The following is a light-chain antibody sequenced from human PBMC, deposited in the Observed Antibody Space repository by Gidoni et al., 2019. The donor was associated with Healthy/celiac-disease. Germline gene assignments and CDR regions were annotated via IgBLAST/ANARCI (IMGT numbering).Light chain of an antibody. J-gene: IGKJ4*01. CDR3: QQYYSTPLT. CDR2: GAS. CDR1: QSVLYSSNNKNY. Sequence: DIVMTPSPDPLAVSLGERATINCKSSQSVLYSSNNKNYLAWYQQKPGQHPKLLIYGASTRESGVPDRFSGSGSGTDFTLTISSLQAEDVAVYYCQQYYSTPLTFGGGTKVEIK. V-gene: IGKV4-1*01.